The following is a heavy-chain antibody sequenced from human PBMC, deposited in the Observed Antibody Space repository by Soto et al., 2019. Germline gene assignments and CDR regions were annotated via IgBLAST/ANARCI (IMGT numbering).Heavy chain of an antibody. CDR1: GGSFSGYY. D-gene: IGHD6-6*01. CDR2: INHSGST. J-gene: IGHJ3*02. V-gene: IGHV4-34*01. CDR3: ARGRTIAARPQRAFDI. Sequence: SETLSLTCAVYGGSFSGYYWSWIRQPPGKGLEWIGEINHSGSTNYNPSLKSRVTISVDTSKNQFSLKLSSVTAADTAVYYCARGRTIAARPQRAFDIWGQGTMVTVSS.